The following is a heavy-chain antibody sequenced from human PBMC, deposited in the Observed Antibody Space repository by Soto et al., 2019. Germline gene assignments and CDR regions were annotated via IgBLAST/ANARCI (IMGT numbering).Heavy chain of an antibody. J-gene: IGHJ3*02. V-gene: IGHV1-18*01. Sequence: GASVKVSCKASGYTFTSYGISWVRQAPGQGLEWMGWISAYNGNTNYAQKLQGRVTMTTDTSTSTAYMELRSLRSDDTAVYYCARNGYSSGWYSTPSAFDIWGQGTMVTVSS. CDR1: GYTFTSYG. CDR3: ARNGYSSGWYSTPSAFDI. D-gene: IGHD6-19*01. CDR2: ISAYNGNT.